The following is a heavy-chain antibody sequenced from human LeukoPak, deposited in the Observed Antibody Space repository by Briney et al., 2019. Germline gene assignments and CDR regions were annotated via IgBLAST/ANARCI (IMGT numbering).Heavy chain of an antibody. CDR3: ARVGADGSGFLFDY. J-gene: IGHJ4*02. D-gene: IGHD3-10*01. V-gene: IGHV4-34*01. CDR2: INHSGST. CDR1: GFTFSSYE. Sequence: LRLSCAASGFTFSSYEMNWVRQPPGKGLEWIGEINHSGSTNYNPSLKSRVTISVDTSKNQFSLKLSSVTAADTAVYYCARVGADGSGFLFDYWGQGTLVTVSS.